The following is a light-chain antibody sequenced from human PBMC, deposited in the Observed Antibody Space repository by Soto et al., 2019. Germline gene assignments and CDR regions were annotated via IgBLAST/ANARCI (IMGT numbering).Light chain of an antibody. Sequence: DIQLTQSPSFMSASVGDRVTIACRASQDISSYLAWYQQQAGEAPKLLIYAASTLQTGVPSRFSGSGSGTEFTLTISSLQPEDFATYYCQHRSNWPRFTFGQGTKLEI. CDR1: QDISSY. CDR2: AAS. V-gene: IGKV1-9*01. CDR3: QHRSNWPRFT. J-gene: IGKJ2*01.